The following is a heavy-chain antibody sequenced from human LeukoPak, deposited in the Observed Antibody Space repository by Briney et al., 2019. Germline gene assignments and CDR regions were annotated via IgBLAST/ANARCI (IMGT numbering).Heavy chain of an antibody. CDR3: ARRGPPRTLLRGVKSGWFDP. J-gene: IGHJ5*02. CDR1: GGSSSGYY. D-gene: IGHD3-10*01. V-gene: IGHV4-34*01. CDR2: INHSGST. Sequence: SETLSLTCVLYGGSSSGYYWSWIRQPPGKGLEWIGEINHSGSTNYNPSLKSRVTISVDTSKNQFSLELSSVTAADTAVYYCARRGPPRTLLRGVKSGWFDPWGQGTLVTVSS.